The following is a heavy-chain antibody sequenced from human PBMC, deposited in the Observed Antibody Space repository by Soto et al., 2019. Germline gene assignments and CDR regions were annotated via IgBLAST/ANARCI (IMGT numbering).Heavy chain of an antibody. CDR3: ARASRTNIAVAGPYYGMDV. J-gene: IGHJ6*02. D-gene: IGHD6-19*01. Sequence: SVKVSCKASGGTFTSYAIRWVRQAPGQGLEWMGGIIPIFGTANYAQKFQGRVTITADKSTSTAYMELSSLRSEDTAVYYCARASRTNIAVAGPYYGMDVWGQGTMVTVSS. V-gene: IGHV1-69*06. CDR2: IIPIFGTA. CDR1: GGTFTSYA.